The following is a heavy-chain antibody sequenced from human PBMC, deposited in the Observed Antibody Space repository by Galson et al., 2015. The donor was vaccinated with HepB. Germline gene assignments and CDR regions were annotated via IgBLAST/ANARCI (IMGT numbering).Heavy chain of an antibody. J-gene: IGHJ3*02. CDR3: ARNGGDFYGSGSYAFDI. Sequence: SLRLSCAASGFTVSSNYMSWVRQAPGKGLEWVSVIYSGGSTYYADSVKGRFTISRDNSKNTLYPQMNSLRAEDTAVYYCARNGGDFYGSGSYAFDIWGQGTMVTVSS. V-gene: IGHV3-66*01. CDR2: IYSGGST. D-gene: IGHD3-10*01. CDR1: GFTVSSNY.